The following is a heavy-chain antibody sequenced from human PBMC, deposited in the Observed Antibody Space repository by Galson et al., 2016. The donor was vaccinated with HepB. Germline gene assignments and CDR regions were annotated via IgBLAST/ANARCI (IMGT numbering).Heavy chain of an antibody. D-gene: IGHD3-22*01. V-gene: IGHV5-10-1*01. Sequence: EWMGMIDPSDSYTNYSPSFQGHVTISADKSISTAYLQWSSLKASDTAMYYCARLPNNYYDSSGYRSDAFDIWGQGTMVTVSS. J-gene: IGHJ3*02. CDR2: IDPSDSYT. CDR3: ARLPNNYYDSSGYRSDAFDI.